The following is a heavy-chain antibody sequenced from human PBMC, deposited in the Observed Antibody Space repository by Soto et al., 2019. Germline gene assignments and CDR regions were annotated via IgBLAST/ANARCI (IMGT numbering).Heavy chain of an antibody. D-gene: IGHD6-13*01. CDR3: ARDLAAAGTFPFDY. CDR2: IWYDGSNK. Sequence: GGSLRLSCAASGFTFSSYGMHWIRQAPGKGLEWVAVIWYDGSNKYYADSVKGRFTISRDNSKSTLYLQMNSLRAEDTAVYYCARDLAAAGTFPFDYWGQGTLVTVSS. V-gene: IGHV3-33*01. CDR1: GFTFSSYG. J-gene: IGHJ4*02.